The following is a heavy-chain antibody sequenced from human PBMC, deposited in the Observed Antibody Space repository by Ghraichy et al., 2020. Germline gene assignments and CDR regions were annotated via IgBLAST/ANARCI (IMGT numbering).Heavy chain of an antibody. D-gene: IGHD2-15*01. CDR1: GFTFSSYS. CDR3: AAHCSGGSCYDP. J-gene: IGHJ5*02. V-gene: IGHV3-21*01. Sequence: GESLNISCAASGFTFSSYSMNWVRQAPGKGLEWVSSISSSSYIYYADSVKGRFTISRDNAKNSLYLQMNSLRAEDTAVYYCAAHCSGGSCYDPWGQGTLVTVSS. CDR2: ISSSSYI.